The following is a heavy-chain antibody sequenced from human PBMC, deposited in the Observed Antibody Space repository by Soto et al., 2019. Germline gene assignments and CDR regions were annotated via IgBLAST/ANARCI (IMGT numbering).Heavy chain of an antibody. Sequence: KTGGSLRLSCAASGFTFSSYSMNWVRQAPGKGLEWVSSISSSSSYIYYADSVKGRFTISRDNAKNSLYLQMNSLRAEDTAVYYCARWKYCSSTSCPGVDYYYGMDVWGQGTTVTVSS. CDR2: ISSSSSYI. D-gene: IGHD2-2*01. V-gene: IGHV3-21*01. J-gene: IGHJ6*02. CDR3: ARWKYCSSTSCPGVDYYYGMDV. CDR1: GFTFSSYS.